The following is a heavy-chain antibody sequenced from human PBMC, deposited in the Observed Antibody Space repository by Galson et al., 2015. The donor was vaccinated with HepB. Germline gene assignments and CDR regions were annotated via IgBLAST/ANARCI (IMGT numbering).Heavy chain of an antibody. CDR3: ARDRKKPLGFRKEIDAFDI. V-gene: IGHV3-30*03. CDR1: GFTFSSYG. Sequence: RLSCAASGFTFSSYGMHWVRQAPGKGLEWVAVISYDGSNKYYADSVKGRFTISRDNSKNTLYLQMNSLRAEDTAVYYCARDRKKPLGFRKEIDAFDIWGQGTMVTVSS. J-gene: IGHJ3*02. D-gene: IGHD3-16*01. CDR2: ISYDGSNK.